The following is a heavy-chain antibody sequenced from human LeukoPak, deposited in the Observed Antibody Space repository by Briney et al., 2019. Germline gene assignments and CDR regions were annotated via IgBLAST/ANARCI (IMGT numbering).Heavy chain of an antibody. Sequence: PGGSLRLSCAASGFTFSSYGMHWVRQAPGKGLEWVAVIWYDGSNKYYADSVKGRFTISRDNAKNSLYLQINSLRAEDTAVYYCARDIATAGHSAIEYWGRGALVTVSS. J-gene: IGHJ4*02. D-gene: IGHD6-13*01. CDR3: ARDIATAGHSAIEY. CDR1: GFTFSSYG. V-gene: IGHV3-33*01. CDR2: IWYDGSNK.